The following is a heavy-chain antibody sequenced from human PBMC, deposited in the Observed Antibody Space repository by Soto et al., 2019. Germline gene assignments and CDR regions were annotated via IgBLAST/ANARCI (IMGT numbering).Heavy chain of an antibody. J-gene: IGHJ4*02. D-gene: IGHD5-12*01. CDR2: TYYRSKWYY. V-gene: IGHV6-1*01. CDR3: ASDPGYSLDY. CDR1: GDSVSIYSGA. Sequence: SQTLSLTCVISGDSVSIYSGAWNWIRQSPSRGLEWLGRTYYRSKWYYDYAESVKSRIIISVDTSKNQFSLQLNSVTPEDAAVYYCASDPGYSLDYWGQGTQDTVSS.